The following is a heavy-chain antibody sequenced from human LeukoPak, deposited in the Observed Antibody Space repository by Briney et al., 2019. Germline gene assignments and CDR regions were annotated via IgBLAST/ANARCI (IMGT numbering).Heavy chain of an antibody. CDR1: GGSISSSSYY. CDR2: IYYSGST. D-gene: IGHD6-19*01. Sequence: SETLSLTCTVSGGSISSSSYYWGWIRQPPGKGLEWMGSIYYSGSTYYNPSLKSRVTISVDTSKNQFSLKLSSVTAADTAVYYCARLRAVAGKGNWFDPWGQGTLVTVSS. J-gene: IGHJ5*02. V-gene: IGHV4-39*01. CDR3: ARLRAVAGKGNWFDP.